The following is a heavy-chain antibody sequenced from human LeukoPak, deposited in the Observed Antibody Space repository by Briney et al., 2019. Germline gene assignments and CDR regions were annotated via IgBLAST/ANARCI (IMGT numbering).Heavy chain of an antibody. CDR1: CGSISSYY. CDR3: ARNRAVAVNWFDP. J-gene: IGHJ5*02. D-gene: IGHD6-19*01. CDR2: IYYSGST. Sequence: PSETLSLTCTVSCGSISSYYWSWIRQPPGKGLEWIGYIYYSGSTNYNPSLKSRVTISVDTSKNQFSLKLRSVSAADTAVYYCARNRAVAVNWFDPWGQGTLVTVSS. V-gene: IGHV4-59*01.